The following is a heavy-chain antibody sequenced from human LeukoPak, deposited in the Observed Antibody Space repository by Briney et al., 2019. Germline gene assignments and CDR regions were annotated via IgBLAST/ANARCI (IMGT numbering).Heavy chain of an antibody. CDR2: INPNSGGT. CDR3: ARDAGLIVVLNWFDP. Sequence: ASVKVSCKASGYTFTGYYLHWVRQAPGQGLEWMGWINPNSGGTNYAQNFQGRVTMTRDTSINTAYVELSRLRSDDTAVYYCARDAGLIVVLNWFDPWGQGTLVTVSS. CDR1: GYTFTGYY. J-gene: IGHJ5*02. V-gene: IGHV1-2*02. D-gene: IGHD2-21*01.